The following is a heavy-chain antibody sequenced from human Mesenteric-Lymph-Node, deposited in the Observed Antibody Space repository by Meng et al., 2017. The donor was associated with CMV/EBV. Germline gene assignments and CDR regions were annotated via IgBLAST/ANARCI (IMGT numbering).Heavy chain of an antibody. V-gene: IGHV4-34*01. CDR1: GGSFSCYD. D-gene: IGHD4-23*01. CDR3: ARHQRWLKSEGGFNY. Sequence: QVQLQQWGPGLLQPSATLSPTCAVYGGSFSCYDWSWVRQPPGKGLEWIGEINHSGSTNYNPSLKSRVTISVDTSKNQFSLKLSSVTAADTAVYYCARHQRWLKSEGGFNYWGQGTLVTVSS. CDR2: INHSGST. J-gene: IGHJ4*02.